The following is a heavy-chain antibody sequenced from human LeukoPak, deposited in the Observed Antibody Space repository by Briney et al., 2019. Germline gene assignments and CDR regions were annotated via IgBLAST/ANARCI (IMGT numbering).Heavy chain of an antibody. V-gene: IGHV4-59*11. CDR1: DDSFSSHY. J-gene: IGHJ3*02. D-gene: IGHD4-17*01. Sequence: SETLSLTCAVSDDSFSSHYWTWIRQPPGKGLEWIGYISYIGSTNYNPSLKSRVTISIDTSRNQFSLRLSSVTAADTAVYYCARDLVTVTKGFDIWGQGTMVSVSA. CDR3: ARDLVTVTKGFDI. CDR2: ISYIGST.